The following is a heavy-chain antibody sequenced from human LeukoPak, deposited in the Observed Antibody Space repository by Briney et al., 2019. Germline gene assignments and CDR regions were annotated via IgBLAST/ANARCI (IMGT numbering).Heavy chain of an antibody. CDR1: GGSISRSDW. D-gene: IGHD5-24*01. CDR2: IFHSGST. V-gene: IGHV4-4*02. J-gene: IGHJ3*01. Sequence: SGTLSLTCAVSGGSISRSDWWSWVRPSPGKGLEWIGEIFHSGSTKYNPSLKSRVTISVDKSKNQFSLNLTSVTAADTAMYYCARDASLQTGAFDVWGQGTMVSVSS. CDR3: ARDASLQTGAFDV.